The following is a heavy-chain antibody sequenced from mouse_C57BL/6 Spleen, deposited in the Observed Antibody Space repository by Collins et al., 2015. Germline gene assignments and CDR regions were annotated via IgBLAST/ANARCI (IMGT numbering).Heavy chain of an antibody. CDR2: INTHSGVP. Sequence: QIQLVQSGPELKKPGETVRISCKASGYTFTTAGMQWVQKMPGKGLKWIGWINTHSGVPKYAEDFKGRFAFSLETSASTAYLQTSNLKNEDTATYFCARGDSTTATSWFAYWGQGTLVTVSA. V-gene: IGHV9-4*02. D-gene: IGHD1-2*01. CDR1: GYTFTTAG. CDR3: ARGDSTTATSWFAY. J-gene: IGHJ3*01.